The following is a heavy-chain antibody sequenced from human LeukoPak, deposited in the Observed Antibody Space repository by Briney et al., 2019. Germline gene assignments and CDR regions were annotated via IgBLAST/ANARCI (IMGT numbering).Heavy chain of an antibody. Sequence: GALRLSCAASGFTFSSYAMSWVRQAPGKGLEWVSAISGSGGSTYYADSVKGRFTISRDNSKNTLYLQMNSLRTEDTAVYYCAKDNRFFYFDYWGQGTLVTVSS. CDR2: ISGSGGST. CDR3: AKDNRFFYFDY. CDR1: GFTFSSYA. J-gene: IGHJ4*02. V-gene: IGHV3-23*01. D-gene: IGHD1-14*01.